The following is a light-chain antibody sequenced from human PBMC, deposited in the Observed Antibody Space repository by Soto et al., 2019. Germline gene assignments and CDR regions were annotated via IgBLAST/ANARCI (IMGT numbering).Light chain of an antibody. J-gene: IGKJ1*01. V-gene: IGKV1-39*01. Sequence: DIQMTQSPSSLSASVGDRVTITCQASQDISNYLHWYQQRPGKAPKLLIYTASSLQSGVPSRFSGSGSGTHFALTISNLQPEDFATYYCQQGYTTLWTFGQGTKVDIK. CDR3: QQGYTTLWT. CDR2: TAS. CDR1: QDISNY.